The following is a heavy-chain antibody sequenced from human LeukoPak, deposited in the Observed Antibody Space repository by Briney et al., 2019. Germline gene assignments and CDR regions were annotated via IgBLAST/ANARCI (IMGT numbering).Heavy chain of an antibody. Sequence: GGSLRLSCAASGFTFSSCSMNWVRQAPGKGLEWVSSISSSSYIYYADSVKGRFTISRDNAKNSLYLQMNSLRAEDTAVYYCARDLTWDYGMDVWGQGTTVTVSS. CDR1: GFTFSSCS. D-gene: IGHD1-26*01. J-gene: IGHJ6*02. V-gene: IGHV3-21*01. CDR2: ISSSSYI. CDR3: ARDLTWDYGMDV.